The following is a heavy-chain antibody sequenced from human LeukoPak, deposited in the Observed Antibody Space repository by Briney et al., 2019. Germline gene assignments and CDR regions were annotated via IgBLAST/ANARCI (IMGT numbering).Heavy chain of an antibody. J-gene: IGHJ4*02. CDR1: GYTFTSYY. D-gene: IGHD6-13*01. CDR2: INPSGGST. V-gene: IGHV1-46*01. CDR3: ARFPASSSWYKGELCDY. Sequence: ASVKVSCKASGYTFTSYYMHWVRQAPGQGLERMGIINPSGGSTSYAQKFQGRVTMTRDTSTSTVYMELSSLRSEDTAVYYCARFPASSSWYKGELCDYWGQGTLVTVSS.